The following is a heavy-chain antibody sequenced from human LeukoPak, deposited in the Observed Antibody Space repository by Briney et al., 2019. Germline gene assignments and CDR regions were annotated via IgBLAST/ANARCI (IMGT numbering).Heavy chain of an antibody. Sequence: PGGSLRLSCAASGFTFSGYSMNWVRQAPGKGLEWVSSITSSSNYIYYPDSLKGRFTISRDNSKNMLYLQMNSLRVEDTAVYYCAKGHGSTWYDGLYYFDDWGKGTLVTVSS. CDR2: ITSSSNYI. V-gene: IGHV3-21*04. D-gene: IGHD6-13*01. CDR1: GFTFSGYS. CDR3: AKGHGSTWYDGLYYFDD. J-gene: IGHJ4*02.